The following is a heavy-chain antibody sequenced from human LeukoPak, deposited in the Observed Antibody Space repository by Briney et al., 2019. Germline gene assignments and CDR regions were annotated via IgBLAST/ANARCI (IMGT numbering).Heavy chain of an antibody. CDR2: IYTSGST. V-gene: IGHV4-61*02. CDR1: GGSISSGSYY. J-gene: IGHJ4*02. D-gene: IGHD2-21*02. Sequence: PSETLSLTCTVSGGSISSGSYYWSWIRQPAGKGLEWIGRIYTSGSTNYNPSLKSRVTISVDTSKNQFSLKLSSVTAADTAVYYCARENPHIVVVTATYFDYWGQGTLVTVSS. CDR3: ARENPHIVVVTATYFDY.